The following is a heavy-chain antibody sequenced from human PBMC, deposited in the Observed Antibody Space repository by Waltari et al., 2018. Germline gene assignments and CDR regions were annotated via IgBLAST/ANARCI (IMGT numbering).Heavy chain of an antibody. CDR1: GGSISSSSYY. V-gene: IGHV4-39*07. Sequence: QLQLQESGPGLVKPSETLSLTCTVSGGSISSSSYYWGWIRQPPGKGLEWIGSIYYSGSTYYNPSLKSRVTISVDTSKNQCSLKLSSVTAADTAVYYCAREYCSGGSCYSSGFDYWGQGTLVTVSS. CDR2: IYYSGST. D-gene: IGHD2-15*01. CDR3: AREYCSGGSCYSSGFDY. J-gene: IGHJ4*02.